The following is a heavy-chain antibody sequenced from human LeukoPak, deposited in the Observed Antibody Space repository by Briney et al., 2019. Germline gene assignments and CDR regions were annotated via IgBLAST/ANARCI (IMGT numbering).Heavy chain of an antibody. CDR2: IGGNT. V-gene: IGHV3-23*01. Sequence: GGSLRLSCAASGFTFSSYAMSWVRQAPGKGLEWVSSIGGNTYYADSVKGRFTISRDNSKNTLYLQMNSLRAEDTAVYYCAKVGYYGSGSYYKYYYYYMDVWGKGTTVTVSS. CDR1: GFTFSSYA. J-gene: IGHJ6*03. D-gene: IGHD3-10*01. CDR3: AKVGYYGSGSYYKYYYYYMDV.